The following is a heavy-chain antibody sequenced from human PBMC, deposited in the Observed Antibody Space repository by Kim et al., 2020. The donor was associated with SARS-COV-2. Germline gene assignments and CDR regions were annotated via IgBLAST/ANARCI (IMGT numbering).Heavy chain of an antibody. CDR2: INPSGGST. Sequence: ASVKVSCKASGYTFTSYYMHWVRQAPGQGLEWMGIINPSGGSTSYAQKFQGRVTMTRDTSTSTVYMELSSLRSEDTAVYYCAGVGHDSSGFSQDYFDYWGQGTLVTVSS. CDR3: AGVGHDSSGFSQDYFDY. D-gene: IGHD3-22*01. V-gene: IGHV1-46*01. CDR1: GYTFTSYY. J-gene: IGHJ4*02.